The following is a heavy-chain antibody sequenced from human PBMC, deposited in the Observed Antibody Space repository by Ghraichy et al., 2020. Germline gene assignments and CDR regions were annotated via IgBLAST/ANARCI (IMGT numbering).Heavy chain of an antibody. CDR1: GVTFRHFA. CDR2: ISGTGNKT. Sequence: GESLNISCLVSGVTFRHFAMTWVRQAPGKGLEWVSAISGTGNKTSYADSVKGRFTIFRDNSGNKLSLQMSSLRAEDTAMYYCAKNVRSGTYSPLDSWGQGTLLTVSS. J-gene: IGHJ4*02. D-gene: IGHD3-10*01. CDR3: AKNVRSGTYSPLDS. V-gene: IGHV3-23*01.